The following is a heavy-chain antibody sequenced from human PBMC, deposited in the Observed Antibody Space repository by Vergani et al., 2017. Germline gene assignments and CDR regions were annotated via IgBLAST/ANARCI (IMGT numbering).Heavy chain of an antibody. CDR2: IYYSGST. J-gene: IGHJ4*02. CDR1: GGSVSSGSYY. D-gene: IGHD6-13*01. CDR3: ATIPAAGTRGYFDY. V-gene: IGHV4-61*10. Sequence: QVQLQESGPGLVKPSETLSLTCTVSGGSVSSGSYYWSWIRQPAGKGLEWIGYIYYSGSTNYNPSLKSRVTISVYTSKNQFSLKLSSVTAADTAVYYCATIPAAGTRGYFDYWGQGTLVTVSS.